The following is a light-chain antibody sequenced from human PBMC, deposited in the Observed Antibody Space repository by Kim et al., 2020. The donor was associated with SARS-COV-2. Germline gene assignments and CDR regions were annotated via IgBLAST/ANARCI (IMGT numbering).Light chain of an antibody. CDR3: QAWETSTLV. CDR1: KLGDKY. Sequence: SYELTQPPSVSVSPGQTASITCSGDKLGDKYASWYQQKPGQSPVLIIYQDTKRPSGIPERFSGSNSGNTATLTVSGTQAVDEADYYCQAWETSTLVFGGGTQLTVL. J-gene: IGLJ2*01. V-gene: IGLV3-1*01. CDR2: QDT.